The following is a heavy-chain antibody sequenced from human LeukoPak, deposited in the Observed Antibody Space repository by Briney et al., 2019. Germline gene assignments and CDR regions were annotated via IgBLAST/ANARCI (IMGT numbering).Heavy chain of an antibody. CDR3: ARDVLRYFDWPPGGMDV. D-gene: IGHD3-9*01. Sequence: ASVKVSCKASGYTFTSYYKHWVRQAPGQGLEWMGIINPSGGSTSYAQKFQGRVTMTRDTSTSTVYMELSSLRSEDTAVYYCARDVLRYFDWPPGGMDVWGQGTTVTVSS. J-gene: IGHJ6*02. CDR2: INPSGGST. CDR1: GYTFTSYY. V-gene: IGHV1-46*01.